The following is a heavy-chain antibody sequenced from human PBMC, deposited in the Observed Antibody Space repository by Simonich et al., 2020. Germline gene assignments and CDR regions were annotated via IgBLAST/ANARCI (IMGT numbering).Heavy chain of an antibody. D-gene: IGHD1-26*01. CDR3: AKDSSLVGATDWFDP. CDR1: GFTFSSYA. V-gene: IGHV3-23*01. J-gene: IGHJ5*02. Sequence: EVQLLESGGGLVQPGGSLRLSCAASGFTFSSYAMSWVRQAQGKEGGWVAAISGSGGSTYYADSVKGRFTISRDNSKNTLYLQMNSLRAEDTAVYYCAKDSSLVGATDWFDPWGQGTLVTVSS. CDR2: ISGSGGST.